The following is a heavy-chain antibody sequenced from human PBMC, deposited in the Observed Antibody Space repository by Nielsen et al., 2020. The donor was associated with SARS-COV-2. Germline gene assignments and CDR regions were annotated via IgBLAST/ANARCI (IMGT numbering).Heavy chain of an antibody. Sequence: GSLRLSCAVSGGSISSSNWWSWVRQPPGKGLEWIGEIYHSGSTNYNPSLKSRVTISVDKSKNQFSLKLSSVTAADTAVYYCATRTSGSPWTDWGQGTLVTVSS. J-gene: IGHJ4*02. CDR3: ATRTSGSPWTD. CDR2: IYHSGST. V-gene: IGHV4-4*02. D-gene: IGHD1-26*01. CDR1: GGSISSSNW.